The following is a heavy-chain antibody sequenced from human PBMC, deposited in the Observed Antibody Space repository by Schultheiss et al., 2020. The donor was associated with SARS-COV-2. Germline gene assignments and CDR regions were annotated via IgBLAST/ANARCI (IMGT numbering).Heavy chain of an antibody. CDR3: ARDRSYGSYGMDV. D-gene: IGHD4-17*01. V-gene: IGHV4-34*01. Sequence: SETLSLTCAVYGGSFSGYYWSWIRQPPGKGLEWIGEINHSGSTNYNPSLKSRVTISVDTSKNQFSLKLSSVTAADTAVYYCARDRSYGSYGMDVWGQGTTVTVSS. CDR1: GGSFSGYY. J-gene: IGHJ6*02. CDR2: INHSGST.